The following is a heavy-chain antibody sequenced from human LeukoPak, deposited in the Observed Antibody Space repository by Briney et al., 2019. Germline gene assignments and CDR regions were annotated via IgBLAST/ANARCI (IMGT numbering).Heavy chain of an antibody. V-gene: IGHV3-30*02. CDR1: GFTFTNYG. CDR3: AKDGGYSSSSLSY. Sequence: PGGSLRLSCAASGFTFTNYGMHWVRQAPGKGLEWVAFIRFDGVNKYYADSVKGRFTISRDSSKNTLYLQMNSLRAEDTAVYYCAKDGGYSSSSLSYWGQGTLVTVSS. D-gene: IGHD6-6*01. J-gene: IGHJ4*02. CDR2: IRFDGVNK.